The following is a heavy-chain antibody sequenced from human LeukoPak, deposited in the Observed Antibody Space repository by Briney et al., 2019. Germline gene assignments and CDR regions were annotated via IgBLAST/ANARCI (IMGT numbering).Heavy chain of an antibody. Sequence: ASVKVSCKASGYTFTSYYMHWVRQAPGQGLEWMGIINPSGGSTSYAQKFQGRVTMTRDTSTSTVYMELSSLRSEDTAVYYCARQIGSGGSYYRDEGLDYWGQGTLVTVSS. D-gene: IGHD1-26*01. CDR2: INPSGGST. CDR3: ARQIGSGGSYYRDEGLDY. J-gene: IGHJ4*02. V-gene: IGHV1-46*01. CDR1: GYTFTSYY.